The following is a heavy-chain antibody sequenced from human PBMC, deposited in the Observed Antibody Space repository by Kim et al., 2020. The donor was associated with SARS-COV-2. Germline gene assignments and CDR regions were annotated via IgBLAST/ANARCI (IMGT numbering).Heavy chain of an antibody. CDR2: IYYSGST. CDR1: GGSISSGGYY. Sequence: SETLSLTCTVSGGSISSGGYYWSWIRQHPGKGLEWIGYIYYSGSTYYNPSLKSRVTISVDTSKNQFSLKLSSVTAADTAVYYCARAVGYCSSTSCSGGGGSYYYGMDVWGQGTTVTVSS. V-gene: IGHV4-31*03. D-gene: IGHD2-2*01. CDR3: ARAVGYCSSTSCSGGGGSYYYGMDV. J-gene: IGHJ6*02.